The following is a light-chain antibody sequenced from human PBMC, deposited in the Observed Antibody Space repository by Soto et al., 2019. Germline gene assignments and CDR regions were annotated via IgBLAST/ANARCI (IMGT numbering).Light chain of an antibody. V-gene: IGLV2-11*01. CDR1: SSDVGGYNY. Sequence: QSALTQPRSVSGSPGQSVTISCTGTSSDVGGYNYVSWYQQHPGKAPKLMIYDVSKRPSGVPDRFSGSKSGNTASLTSSGLQAEDEADYYCCSYAGRFVVVGGGTKLTVL. CDR3: CSYAGRFVV. CDR2: DVS. J-gene: IGLJ2*01.